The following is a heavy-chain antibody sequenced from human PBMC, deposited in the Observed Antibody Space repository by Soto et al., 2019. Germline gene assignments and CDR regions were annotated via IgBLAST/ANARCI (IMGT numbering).Heavy chain of an antibody. V-gene: IGHV1-69*06. J-gene: IGHJ5*02. CDR3: ASANHDYGDPRNRNGFDH. CDR1: GGTFSYLA. Sequence: QVQLVQSGAEVKKPGSSVKVSCKASGGTFSYLAFSWVRQAPGQGLEWMGGIIPILGTANSAQKFQGRLTITADKSTSRAYMELTSLRSNNTPGYYCASANHDYGDPRNRNGFDHWGQGTLVTVSS. CDR2: IIPILGTA. D-gene: IGHD4-17*01.